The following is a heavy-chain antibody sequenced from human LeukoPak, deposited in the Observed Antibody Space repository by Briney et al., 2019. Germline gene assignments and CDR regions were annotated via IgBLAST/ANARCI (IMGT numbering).Heavy chain of an antibody. CDR3: ATDPYYYDSSGYLA. Sequence: ASVKVSCKASGYTFTSYYMHWVRQAPGQGLEWMGIINPSGGSTSYAQKFQGRVTMTEDTSTDTAYMELSSLRSEDTAVYYCATDPYYYDSSGYLAWGQGTLVTVSS. V-gene: IGHV1-46*01. CDR2: INPSGGST. CDR1: GYTFTSYY. J-gene: IGHJ5*02. D-gene: IGHD3-22*01.